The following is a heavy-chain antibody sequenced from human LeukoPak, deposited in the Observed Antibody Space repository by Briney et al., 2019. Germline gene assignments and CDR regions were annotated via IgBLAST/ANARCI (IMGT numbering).Heavy chain of an antibody. V-gene: IGHV4-61*08. CDR1: GGSISSGGYS. D-gene: IGHD5-18*01. CDR2: IYYSGST. Sequence: PSETLSLTCAVSGGSISSGGYSWSWIRQPPGKGLEWIGYIYYSGSTNYNPSLKSRVTISVDTSKNQFSLKLSSVTAADTAVYYCARAIGYGYTFDYWGQGTLVTVSS. J-gene: IGHJ4*02. CDR3: ARAIGYGYTFDY.